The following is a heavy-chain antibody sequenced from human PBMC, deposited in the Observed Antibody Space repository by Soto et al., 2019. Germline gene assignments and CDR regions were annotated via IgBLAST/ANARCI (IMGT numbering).Heavy chain of an antibody. CDR1: GYSISSGGYY. Sequence: SETLSLTCAVSGYSISSGGYYWSWIRQHPGKGLEWIGYIYYSGSTYYNPSLKSRVTISVDTSKNQFSLKLSSVTAADTAVYYCARGVVVVVAATYYYYGMDVWGQGTTVTVSS. J-gene: IGHJ6*02. CDR3: ARGVVVVVAATYYYYGMDV. CDR2: IYYSGST. V-gene: IGHV4-31*11. D-gene: IGHD2-15*01.